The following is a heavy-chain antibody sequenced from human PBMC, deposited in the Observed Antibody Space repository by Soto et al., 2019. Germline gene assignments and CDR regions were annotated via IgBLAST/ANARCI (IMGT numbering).Heavy chain of an antibody. Sequence: KPSETLSLTXTVSGGSTSSDNYWSWIRQPPGKGLEWIGHIYYSGNTDYNPSLKSRLAISIDTSKNQFSLKLSSVTAADTAVYFCAREGGESSDGLYYFDSWGQGSLVTVSS. V-gene: IGHV4-30-4*01. CDR1: GGSTSSDNY. D-gene: IGHD3-16*01. J-gene: IGHJ4*02. CDR3: AREGGESSDGLYYFDS. CDR2: IYYSGNT.